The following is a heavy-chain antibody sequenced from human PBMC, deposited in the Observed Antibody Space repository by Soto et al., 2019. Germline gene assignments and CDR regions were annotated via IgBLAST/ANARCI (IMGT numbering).Heavy chain of an antibody. CDR3: ARGRYGDY. J-gene: IGHJ4*02. CDR2: ISANNGNT. V-gene: IGHV1-18*01. CDR1: GYTFTSYG. D-gene: IGHD1-1*01. Sequence: QVHLVQSGAEVKKPGASVKVSCKASGYTFTSYGITWVRQAPGQVLEWMGWISANNGNTDYDQKLQGRFIVTRDSSTFTAYMELRSLRSGESSVYYCARGRYGDYWGQGALVTVSS.